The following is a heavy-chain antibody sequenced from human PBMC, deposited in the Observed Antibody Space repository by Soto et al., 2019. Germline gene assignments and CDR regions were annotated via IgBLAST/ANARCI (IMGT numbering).Heavy chain of an antibody. D-gene: IGHD6-6*01. V-gene: IGHV3-64*01. CDR1: GFTFSSHE. CDR3: ARDGGLTSSSGRSFDI. CDR2: ISTDGDTT. Sequence: GGSLRLSCAASGFTFSSHEMFWVRQAPGRGLEYVSAISTDGDTTYYANSVKGRFTISRDNSKNTLYLQMASLRAEDMGVYYCARDGGLTSSSGRSFDIWGQGTKVTVSS. J-gene: IGHJ3*02.